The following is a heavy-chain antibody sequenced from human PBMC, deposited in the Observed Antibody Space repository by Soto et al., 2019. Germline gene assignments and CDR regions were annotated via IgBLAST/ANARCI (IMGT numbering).Heavy chain of an antibody. CDR1: GYTFINYW. CDR2: IFPGDSDT. J-gene: IGHJ4*02. D-gene: IGHD3-16*01. Sequence: PGESLKISCKAIGYTFINYWIGWERQTPGKGLEWMGIIFPGDSDTRYNPSFEGQVTVSADESISTAYLQWNTLKASDTAMYYCVRPNFGALTHFDFWGQGTLVTVS. CDR3: VRPNFGALTHFDF. V-gene: IGHV5-51*01.